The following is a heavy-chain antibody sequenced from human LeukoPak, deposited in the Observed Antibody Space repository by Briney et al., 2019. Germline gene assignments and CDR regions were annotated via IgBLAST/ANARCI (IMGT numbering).Heavy chain of an antibody. V-gene: IGHV3-7*01. CDR2: INEDGSRE. D-gene: IGHD3-10*01. CDR3: ATRESSMARSH. Sequence: GGSLRLSCAASGFIFSDYWMNWVRQVPGKGLEWVANINEDGSREDYVDSVRGRFTTSRDNARNSLYLHMNSLRAEDTALYYCATRESSMARSHWGQGTLVTVSS. CDR1: GFIFSDYW. J-gene: IGHJ4*02.